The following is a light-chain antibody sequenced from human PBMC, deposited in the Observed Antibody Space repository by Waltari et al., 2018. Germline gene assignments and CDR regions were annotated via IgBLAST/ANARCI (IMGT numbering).Light chain of an antibody. J-gene: IGLJ2*01. CDR3: NSYTSSSTRV. CDR1: NSDVGGYHF. V-gene: IGLV2-14*03. CDR2: DVS. Sequence: QSALTQPPSVSGSPGQSITISCTGTNSDVGGYHFVSWYQQHPGKAPTLIIYDVSNRPSGVSNRFSGSKSGNTASLTISGLQAEDEADYYCNSYTSSSTRVFGGGTKLTVL.